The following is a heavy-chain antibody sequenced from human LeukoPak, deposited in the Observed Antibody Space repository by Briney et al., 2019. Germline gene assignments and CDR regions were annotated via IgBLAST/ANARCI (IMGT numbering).Heavy chain of an antibody. CDR3: ARGYDDSSGYYYYY. V-gene: IGHV3-33*01. CDR1: GFTFSSYG. CDR2: IWYDGSNK. J-gene: IGHJ4*02. D-gene: IGHD3-22*01. Sequence: SGGSLRLSCAASGFTFSSYGMHWVRQAPGKGLEWVAVIWYDGSNKYYADSVKGRFTISRDNSKHTLYLQMNSLRAEDTAVYYCARGYDDSSGYYYYYWGQGTLVTVSS.